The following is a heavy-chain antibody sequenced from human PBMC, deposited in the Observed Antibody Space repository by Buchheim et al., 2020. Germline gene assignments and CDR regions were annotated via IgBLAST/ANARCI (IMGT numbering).Heavy chain of an antibody. CDR2: ISGSGGST. CDR3: AKDRSEYCSGGSCYSFHWFDP. Sequence: EVQLLESGGGLVQPGGSLRLSCAASGFTFSSYAMSWVRQAPGKGLEWVSAISGSGGSTYYADSVKGRFTISRDNSKNTLYLQMNSLRAEDTAVYYCAKDRSEYCSGGSCYSFHWFDPWGQGTL. J-gene: IGHJ5*02. CDR1: GFTFSSYA. V-gene: IGHV3-23*01. D-gene: IGHD2-15*01.